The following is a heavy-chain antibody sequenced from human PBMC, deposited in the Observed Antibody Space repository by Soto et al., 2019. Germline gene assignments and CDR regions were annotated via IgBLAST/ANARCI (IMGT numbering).Heavy chain of an antibody. CDR3: AKFGASGTYFQFPY. CDR2: ISGSGGRT. V-gene: IGHV3-23*01. D-gene: IGHD3-10*01. CDR1: GFPFINNA. J-gene: IGHJ4*02. Sequence: EVQLLESGGDLGQPGGSLRLSCVASGFPFINNAMSWVRQSPGKGLEWVSAISGSGGRTWYADTVRGRFTISRDNPKNTVWLQMNSLRAEEAPVYYCAKFGASGTYFQFPYWGQGALVTVSS.